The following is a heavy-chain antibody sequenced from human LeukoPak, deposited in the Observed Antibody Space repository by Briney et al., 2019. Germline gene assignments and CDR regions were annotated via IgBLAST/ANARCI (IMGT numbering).Heavy chain of an antibody. Sequence: SQTLSLTCAISGDTVSSNSGVWNWIRQSPSRGLEWLGRTYYRSKWYDDYAVSVRSRITINPDTSKNQFSLQLTSVTPEDTAVYYWARGWNSGNFWYWGQGTLVTVSS. CDR2: TYYRSKWYD. V-gene: IGHV6-1*01. J-gene: IGHJ4*02. D-gene: IGHD1-26*01. CDR3: ARGWNSGNFWY. CDR1: GDTVSSNSGV.